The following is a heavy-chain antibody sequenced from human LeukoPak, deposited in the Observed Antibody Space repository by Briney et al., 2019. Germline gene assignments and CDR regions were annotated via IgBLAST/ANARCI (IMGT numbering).Heavy chain of an antibody. CDR3: AKVDGDYYYYGMDV. V-gene: IGHV3-23*01. CDR1: GNYW. D-gene: IGHD4-17*01. J-gene: IGHJ6*02. CDR2: IGGSGGST. Sequence: GGSLRLSCAASGNYWMHWVRQAPGKGLEWVSAIGGSGGSTYYAASVKGRFTISRDNSKNTLFLQMNSLRAEDTAIYYCAKVDGDYYYYGMDVWGQGTTVTVSS.